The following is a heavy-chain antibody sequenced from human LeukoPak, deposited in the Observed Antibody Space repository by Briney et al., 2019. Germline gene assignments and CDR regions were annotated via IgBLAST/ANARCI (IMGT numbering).Heavy chain of an antibody. Sequence: SETLSLTCTVSGGFISSYYWSWIRQPPGKGLEWIGYIYYSGSTNYNPSLKSRVTISVDTSKNQFSLKLSSVTAADTAVYYCASYHGGNLVNDAFDIWGQGTMVTVSS. J-gene: IGHJ3*02. CDR2: IYYSGST. CDR3: ASYHGGNLVNDAFDI. D-gene: IGHD4-23*01. CDR1: GGFISSYY. V-gene: IGHV4-59*08.